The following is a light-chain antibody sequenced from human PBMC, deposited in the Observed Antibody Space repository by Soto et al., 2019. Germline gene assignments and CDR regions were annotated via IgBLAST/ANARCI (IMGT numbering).Light chain of an antibody. J-gene: IGLJ1*01. CDR2: EVS. V-gene: IGLV2-14*01. CDR1: SSDVNDYNY. Sequence: QSALTQPASVSGSPGQSITISCTGTSSDVNDYNYVSWYQQHPGKAPKLMIYEVSNRPSGVSNRFSGSKSGNTASLTISGLQAEDEADYYCGSYTSRSTYVFGTGTKVTVL. CDR3: GSYTSRSTYV.